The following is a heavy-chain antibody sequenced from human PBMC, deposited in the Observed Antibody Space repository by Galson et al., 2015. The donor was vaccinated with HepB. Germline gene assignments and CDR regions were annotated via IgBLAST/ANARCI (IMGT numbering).Heavy chain of an antibody. CDR2: IIPIFGTA. CDR1: GGTFSSYA. D-gene: IGHD3-3*01. J-gene: IGHJ6*02. Sequence: SVKVSCKASGGTFSSYAISWVRQAPGQGLEWMGGIIPIFGTANYAQKFQGRVTITADESTSTAYMELSSLRSEDTAVYYCARGSDVIITIFGVVPPYYYYGMDVWGQGTTVTVSS. V-gene: IGHV1-69*13. CDR3: ARGSDVIITIFGVVPPYYYYGMDV.